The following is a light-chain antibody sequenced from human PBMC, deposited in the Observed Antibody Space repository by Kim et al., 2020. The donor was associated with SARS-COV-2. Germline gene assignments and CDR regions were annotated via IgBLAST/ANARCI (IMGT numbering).Light chain of an antibody. V-gene: IGKV2-30*01. Sequence: PASISCRSRQSLVSTDGNTYFYWFQQRPGQSPRRLIYKVSRRDSGVPDRFSGSWSGTDFTLKINRVEAEDVGVYYCLQGAHWPRTFGRGTKVDIK. CDR1: QSLVSTDGNTY. CDR3: LQGAHWPRT. J-gene: IGKJ1*01. CDR2: KVS.